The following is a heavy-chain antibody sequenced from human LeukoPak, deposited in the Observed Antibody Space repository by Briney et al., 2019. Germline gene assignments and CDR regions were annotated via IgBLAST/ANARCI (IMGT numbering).Heavy chain of an antibody. D-gene: IGHD6-13*01. V-gene: IGHV3-23*01. J-gene: IGHJ4*02. CDR2: ISGSGGST. CDR1: GGSISSGGYY. CDR3: AKLGAPIAPSWYDY. Sequence: ETLSLTCTVSGGSISSGGYYWTWIRQAPGKGLEWVSAISGSGGSTYYADSVKGRFTISRDNSKNTLYLQMNSLRAEDTAVYYCAKLGAPIAPSWYDYWGQGTLVTVSS.